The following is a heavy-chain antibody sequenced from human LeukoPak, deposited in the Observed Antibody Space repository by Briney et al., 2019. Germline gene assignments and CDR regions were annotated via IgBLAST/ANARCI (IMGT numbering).Heavy chain of an antibody. CDR1: GFAASEFTFSSYG. CDR3: TRGLGLWYFDL. CDR2: IWYDGSNK. Sequence: GGSLRLSCAASGFAASEFTFSSYGMHWVRQAPGKGLEWVAVIWYDGSNKYYADSVKGRFTISRDNSKNTLYLQMNSLRAEDTAVYYCTRGLGLWYFDLWGRGTLVTVSS. J-gene: IGHJ2*01. V-gene: IGHV3-33*01. D-gene: IGHD7-27*01.